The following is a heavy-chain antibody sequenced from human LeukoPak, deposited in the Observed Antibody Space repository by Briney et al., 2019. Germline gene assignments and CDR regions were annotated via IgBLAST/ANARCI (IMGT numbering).Heavy chain of an antibody. V-gene: IGHV4-30-4*01. Sequence: SQTLSLTCTVSGGSIRSGGYYWSWIRQPPGKGLEWIGYIYYSGITYYNPSLKSRVTISVDTSKNQFSLKLSSVTAADTAVYYCARVDTPMVYYDYWCQGTLVTVSS. CDR3: ARVDTPMVYYDY. J-gene: IGHJ4*02. CDR2: IYYSGIT. CDR1: GGSIRSGGYY. D-gene: IGHD5-18*01.